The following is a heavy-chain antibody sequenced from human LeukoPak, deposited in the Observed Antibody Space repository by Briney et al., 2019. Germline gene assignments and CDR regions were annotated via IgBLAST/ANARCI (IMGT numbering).Heavy chain of an antibody. CDR2: ISGYNGNT. Sequence: VASVKVSCKTSGYTFRNYGISWVRQAPGQGLEWMGWISGYNGNTNYAQKFQGRVAMTADTSTSIAFMELRSLRSDDTAVYYCARVGPHRRNNGDYCYFDFWGPGTLVTVSS. V-gene: IGHV1-18*01. D-gene: IGHD1-26*01. CDR3: ARVGPHRRNNGDYCYFDF. CDR1: GYTFRNYG. J-gene: IGHJ4*02.